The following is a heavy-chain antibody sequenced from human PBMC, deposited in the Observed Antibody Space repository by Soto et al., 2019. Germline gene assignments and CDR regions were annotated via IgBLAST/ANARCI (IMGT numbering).Heavy chain of an antibody. V-gene: IGHV4-59*08. CDR1: GGSISSYY. CDR2: IYYSGST. J-gene: IGHJ4*02. CDR3: AYSGSWYYFDY. D-gene: IGHD6-13*01. Sequence: SETLSLTCTVSGGSISSYYWSWIRQPPGKGLEWIGSIYYSGSTNYNPSLKSQVTISVDTSKNQFSLKLSSVTAADTAGYYCAYSGSWYYFDYWGQGTLVTVSS.